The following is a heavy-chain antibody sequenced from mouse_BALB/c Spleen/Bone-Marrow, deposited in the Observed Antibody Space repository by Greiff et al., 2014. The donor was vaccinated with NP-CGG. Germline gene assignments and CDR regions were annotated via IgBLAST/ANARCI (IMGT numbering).Heavy chain of an antibody. V-gene: IGHV1-54*01. J-gene: IGHJ4*01. CDR3: ARSRYGKGAMDY. CDR1: GYAFTNYL. CDR2: INPGSGGT. D-gene: IGHD2-10*02. Sequence: VQLQQSGAELVRPGTSVKVSCKASGYAFTNYLIEWVKQRPGQGLEWIGVINPGSGGTNYNEKFKDKATLTADKSSSTAYMQLSSLTSDDSAVYFCARSRYGKGAMDYWGQGTSVTVSS.